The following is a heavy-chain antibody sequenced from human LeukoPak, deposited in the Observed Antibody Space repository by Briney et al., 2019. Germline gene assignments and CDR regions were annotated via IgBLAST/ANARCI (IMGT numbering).Heavy chain of an antibody. CDR1: GLIFSSYW. CDR2: ISGDGSST. D-gene: IGHD4-11*01. Sequence: PGGSLRLSCAASGLIFSSYWMHWVRQVPGKRLVWVSRISGDGSSTTYADSVKGRFTISRDNAKNTLYLQMSSLRAEDTAVYYCVRDRETTVTTLDFWGQGTVVTVSS. J-gene: IGHJ4*02. CDR3: VRDRETTVTTLDF. V-gene: IGHV3-74*03.